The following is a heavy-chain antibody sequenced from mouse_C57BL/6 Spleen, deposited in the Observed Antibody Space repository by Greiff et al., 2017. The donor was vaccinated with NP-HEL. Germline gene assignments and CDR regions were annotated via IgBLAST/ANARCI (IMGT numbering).Heavy chain of an antibody. D-gene: IGHD3-3*01. CDR1: GYTFTDYE. CDR2: IDPETGGT. Sequence: QVHVKQSGAELVRPGASVTLSCKASGYTFTDYEMHWVKQTPVHGLEWIGAIDPETGGTAYNQKFKGKAILTADKSSSTAYMELRSLTSEDSAVYYCTRWDSSYFDYWGQGTTLTVSS. V-gene: IGHV1-15*01. J-gene: IGHJ2*01. CDR3: TRWDSSYFDY.